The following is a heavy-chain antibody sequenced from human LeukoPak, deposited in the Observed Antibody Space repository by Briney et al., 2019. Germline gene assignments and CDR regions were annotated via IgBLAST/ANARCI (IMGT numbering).Heavy chain of an antibody. J-gene: IGHJ6*02. V-gene: IGHV1-18*01. CDR3: ARLRNTIPSYYGMDV. CDR1: GYTFTSYG. D-gene: IGHD3-10*01. Sequence: ASVKVSCKASGYTFTSYGISWVRQAPGQGLEWMGWISAYNGNTNYAQKLQGRVTMTTDTSTSTAYMELRSLRSDDTAVYYCARLRNTIPSYYGMDVWGQGTTVTVSS. CDR2: ISAYNGNT.